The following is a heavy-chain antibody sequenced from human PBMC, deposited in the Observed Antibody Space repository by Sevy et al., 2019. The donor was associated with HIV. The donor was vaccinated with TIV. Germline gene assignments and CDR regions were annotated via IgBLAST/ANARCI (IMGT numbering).Heavy chain of an antibody. J-gene: IGHJ6*02. V-gene: IGHV3-23*01. CDR3: AKDLYYGSGSYYTYYYYYYGMDV. CDR1: GFTFSSYA. Sequence: GSLRLSCAASGFTFSSYAMSWVRQAPGKGLEWVSAISGSGGSTYYADSVKGRFTISRDNSKNTLYLQMNSLRAEDTAVYYCAKDLYYGSGSYYTYYYYYYGMDVWGQGTTVTVSS. D-gene: IGHD3-10*01. CDR2: ISGSGGST.